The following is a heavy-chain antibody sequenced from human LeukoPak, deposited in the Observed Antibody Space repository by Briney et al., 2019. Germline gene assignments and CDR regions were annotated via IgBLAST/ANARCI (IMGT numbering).Heavy chain of an antibody. CDR2: ISYDGSNK. J-gene: IGHJ4*02. D-gene: IGHD3-10*01. Sequence: GRSLRLSCAASGFTFSSYAMHWVRQAPGKGLEWVAVISYDGSNKYYADSAKGRFTISRDNSKNTLYLQMNSLRAEDTAVYYCARDLVGLGESTDYWGQGTLVTVSS. CDR1: GFTFSSYA. V-gene: IGHV3-30*04. CDR3: ARDLVGLGESTDY.